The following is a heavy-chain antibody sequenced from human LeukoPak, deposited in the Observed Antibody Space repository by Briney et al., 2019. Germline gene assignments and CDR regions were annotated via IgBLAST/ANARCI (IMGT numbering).Heavy chain of an antibody. Sequence: GGSLRLSCAASGFTFSSYGMHWVRQAPGKGLEWVAFIRYDGSNKYYADSVKGRFTISRDNSKNTLYLQMNSLRAEDTAVYYCARVRGLVSVTKPYDYWGQGTLVTVSS. CDR3: ARVRGLVSVTKPYDY. J-gene: IGHJ4*02. D-gene: IGHD4-17*01. CDR1: GFTFSSYG. V-gene: IGHV3-30*02. CDR2: IRYDGSNK.